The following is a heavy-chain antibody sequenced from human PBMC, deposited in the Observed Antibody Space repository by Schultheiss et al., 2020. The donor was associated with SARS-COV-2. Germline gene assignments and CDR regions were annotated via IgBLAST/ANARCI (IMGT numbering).Heavy chain of an antibody. CDR1: GGSISSGDYY. Sequence: SETLSLTCTVSGGSISSGDYYWSWSRQPPGKGLEWIGYIYYSGSTYYNPSLKSRVTISVDTSKNQFSLKLSSVTAADTAVYYCASRPVPAAGFDYWGQGTLVTVSS. V-gene: IGHV4-30-4*01. D-gene: IGHD2-2*01. J-gene: IGHJ4*02. CDR3: ASRPVPAAGFDY. CDR2: IYYSGST.